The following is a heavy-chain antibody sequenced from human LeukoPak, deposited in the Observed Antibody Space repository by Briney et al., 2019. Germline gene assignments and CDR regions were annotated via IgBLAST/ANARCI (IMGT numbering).Heavy chain of an antibody. D-gene: IGHD1-14*01. CDR3: ARHNREYASDSPLDY. V-gene: IGHV5-51*01. CDR2: IYPGDSDT. Sequence: GESLKISCKGSGYTFTTYWIVWVRQMPRKSLEWMGIIYPGDSDTRYSPSFQDQVTISADKSISTAYLQWSSLKASDTAMYYCARHNREYASDSPLDYWGQGTLVTVSS. J-gene: IGHJ4*02. CDR1: GYTFTTYW.